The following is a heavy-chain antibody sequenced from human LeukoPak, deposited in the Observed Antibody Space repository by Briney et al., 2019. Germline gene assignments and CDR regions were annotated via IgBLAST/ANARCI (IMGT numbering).Heavy chain of an antibody. CDR2: IIPIFGTA. V-gene: IGHV1-69*06. D-gene: IGHD2-15*01. CDR1: GGTFSSYA. CDR3: ARAVVVVAAPRDYYYYGMDV. Sequence: GASVKVSCTASGGTFSSYAISWVRQAPGQGLEWMGGIIPIFGTANYAQKLQGRVTITADKSTSTAYMELSSLRSEDTAVYYCARAVVVVAAPRDYYYYGMDVWGKGTTVTVSS. J-gene: IGHJ6*04.